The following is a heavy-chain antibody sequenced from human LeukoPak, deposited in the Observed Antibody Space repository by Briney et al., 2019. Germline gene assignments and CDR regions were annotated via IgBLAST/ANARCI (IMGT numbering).Heavy chain of an antibody. CDR3: ARQGAGVPFDY. V-gene: IGHV4-59*01. D-gene: IGHD3-10*01. J-gene: IGHJ4*02. CDR2: ISFSGST. Sequence: PSETLSLTCTVSGGSISNYYWSWIRQPPGKGLEWIGYISFSGSTKSNPSLKSRVTISVDTSKNQFSLKLNSVTAADTAVYYCARQGAGVPFDYWGRGTLVTVSS. CDR1: GGSISNYY.